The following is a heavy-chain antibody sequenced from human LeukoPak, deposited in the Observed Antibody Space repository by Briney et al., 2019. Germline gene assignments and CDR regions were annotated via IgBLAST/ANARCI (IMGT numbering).Heavy chain of an antibody. D-gene: IGHD2-2*03. V-gene: IGHV3-30*18. CDR1: GFSFSSYG. J-gene: IGHJ4*02. Sequence: GGSLRLSCAASGFSFSSYGMHWVRQAPGKGLEWVAVISYDGSNKYYADSVKGRFTISRDNSKNTLYLQMNSLRDEDTAVYYCAKDSHWILFDDWGQGTLVTVSS. CDR3: AKDSHWILFDD. CDR2: ISYDGSNK.